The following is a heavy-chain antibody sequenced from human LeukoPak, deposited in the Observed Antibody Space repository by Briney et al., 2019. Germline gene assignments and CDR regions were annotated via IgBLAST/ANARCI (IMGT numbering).Heavy chain of an antibody. CDR2: VNRDGSET. V-gene: IGHV3-7*03. J-gene: IGHJ6*02. CDR3: ARNNGMDV. Sequence: PGGSLRLSCAASGFTLSNHWMTLVRQVPGRGPEWVANVNRDGSETYYLDFVKGRFTISKDNAKNSLYLQMNSLRAEDTALYHCARNNGMDVWGQGTTVIVSS. CDR1: GFTLSNHW.